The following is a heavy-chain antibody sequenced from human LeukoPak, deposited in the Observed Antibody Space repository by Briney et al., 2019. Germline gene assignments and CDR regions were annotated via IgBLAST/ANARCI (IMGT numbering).Heavy chain of an antibody. CDR2: ISGSGGST. CDR3: AKGGPSGTYYLLHS. Sequence: GGSLRLSCAASGFTFSSYGMNWVRQAPGKGLEWVSVISGSGGSTNYADFVKGRFTISRDNSKNTLYLQMNSLRAEDTAVYYCAKGGPSGTYYLLHSWGQGVLVSVSS. J-gene: IGHJ4*02. CDR1: GFTFSSYG. D-gene: IGHD3-10*01. V-gene: IGHV3-23*01.